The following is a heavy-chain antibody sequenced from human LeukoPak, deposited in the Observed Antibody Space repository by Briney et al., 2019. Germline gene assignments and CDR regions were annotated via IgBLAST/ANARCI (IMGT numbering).Heavy chain of an antibody. CDR2: ISGGGGST. D-gene: IGHD1-1*01. Sequence: GGSLRLSCTASGFTFSSSAMTWVRQAPGKGLEWVSAISGGGGSTYYADSVKGRFTISRDNSKNTLYLQMNSLRAEDTAVYYCAKRPTATTGFDPWGQGTLVTVSS. J-gene: IGHJ5*02. V-gene: IGHV3-23*01. CDR1: GFTFSSSA. CDR3: AKRPTATTGFDP.